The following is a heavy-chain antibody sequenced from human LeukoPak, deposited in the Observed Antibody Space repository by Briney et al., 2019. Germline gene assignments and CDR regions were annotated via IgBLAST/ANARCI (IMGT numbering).Heavy chain of an antibody. CDR1: GFTFSSYA. D-gene: IGHD3-10*01. J-gene: IGHJ1*01. V-gene: IGHV3-64*01. CDR3: ASTDMVRGVYEYFQH. CDR2: ISSNGGST. Sequence: GGSLRLSCAASGFTFSSYAMHWVRQAPGKGLEYVSAISSNGGSTYYANSVKGRFTISRDNSKNTLYLQMGSLRAGDMAVYYCASTDMVRGVYEYFQHWGQGTLVTVSS.